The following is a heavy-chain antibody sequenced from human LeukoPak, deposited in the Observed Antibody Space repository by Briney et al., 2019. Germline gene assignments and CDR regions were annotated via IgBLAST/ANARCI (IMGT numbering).Heavy chain of an antibody. CDR2: IYYSGST. CDR1: GGSITSGGYY. Sequence: TLSLTCTVSGGSITSGGYYWSWIRQHPGKGLESIGYIYYSGSTYYNPSLKSRITISIDTSKNQFSLNLSSVTAADTAVYYCARDSSGYSLYDSWGQGTLVTVSS. CDR3: ARDSSGYSLYDS. V-gene: IGHV4-31*03. J-gene: IGHJ4*02. D-gene: IGHD3-22*01.